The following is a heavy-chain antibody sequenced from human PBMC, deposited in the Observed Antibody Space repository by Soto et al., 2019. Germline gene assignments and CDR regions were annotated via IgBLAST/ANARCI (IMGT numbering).Heavy chain of an antibody. D-gene: IGHD3-10*01. CDR1: GFTVSSNH. V-gene: IGHV3-53*01. J-gene: IGHJ4*02. CDR3: ARDAFGRGDY. CDR2: IYSGGGT. Sequence: EVQLVESGGGLIQPGGSLRLSCAASGFTVSSNHMSWVRQAPGKGLEWVSLIYSGGGTYYADSVEGRFTISRDNSKNTLYLQMNSLRAEDTAVYYCARDAFGRGDYWGQGTLVTVSS.